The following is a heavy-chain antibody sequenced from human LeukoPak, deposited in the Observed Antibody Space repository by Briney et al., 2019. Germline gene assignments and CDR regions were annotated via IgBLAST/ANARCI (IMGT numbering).Heavy chain of an antibody. CDR1: GITLSNHW. CDR3: VTGGHYSGS. CDR2: ITPDGSEK. D-gene: IGHD3-22*01. V-gene: IGHV3-7*01. J-gene: IGHJ5*02. Sequence: GGSLRLSCAASGITLSNHWASWVRQAPGRGLEWVANITPDGSEKNYVDSVKGRFTISRDNAKNSLYLQMSSLRVEDSAVYYRVTGGHYSGSWGQGSLVTVSS.